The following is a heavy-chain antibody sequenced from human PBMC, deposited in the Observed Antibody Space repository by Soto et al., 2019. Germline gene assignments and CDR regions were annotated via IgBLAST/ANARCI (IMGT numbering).Heavy chain of an antibody. Sequence: QLQLQESGPGLVKPSETLSLTCTVSGGSISSSSYYWGWIRQPPGKGLEWIGSIYYSGSTYYNPSLKSRVSISVDTSKNQFSLKLSSVTAADTAVYYCARTRGTRSMLFDPWGQGTLVTVSS. CDR1: GGSISSSSYY. V-gene: IGHV4-39*01. CDR2: IYYSGST. J-gene: IGHJ5*02. CDR3: ARTRGTRSMLFDP. D-gene: IGHD1-7*01.